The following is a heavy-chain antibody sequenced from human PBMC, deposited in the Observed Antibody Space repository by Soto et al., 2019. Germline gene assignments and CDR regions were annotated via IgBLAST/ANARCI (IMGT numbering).Heavy chain of an antibody. J-gene: IGHJ4*02. Sequence: GGSLRLSCAASGFTFSRYAMHWVRQAPGKGLEWVAVISYDGSNKYYADSVKGRFTISRDNSKNTLYLQMNSLRAEDTAVYYCAKDTRYCSSTSCYKGRFDYWGQGTLVTVSS. CDR2: ISYDGSNK. V-gene: IGHV3-30*18. CDR3: AKDTRYCSSTSCYKGRFDY. CDR1: GFTFSRYA. D-gene: IGHD2-2*02.